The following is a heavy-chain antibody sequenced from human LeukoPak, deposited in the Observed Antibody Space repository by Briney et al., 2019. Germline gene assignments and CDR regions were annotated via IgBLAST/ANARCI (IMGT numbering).Heavy chain of an antibody. CDR1: GLTVSSNY. J-gene: IGHJ4*02. CDR2: IYSGGST. V-gene: IGHV3-66*02. D-gene: IGHD3-16*01. Sequence: GGSLRLSCAASGLTVSSNYMSWVRQAPGKGLEWVSVIYSGGSTYYADSVKGRFTISRDNSKNTLYLQMNSLRAEDTAVYYCARDHSRGYYFDYWGQGTLVTVSS. CDR3: ARDHSRGYYFDY.